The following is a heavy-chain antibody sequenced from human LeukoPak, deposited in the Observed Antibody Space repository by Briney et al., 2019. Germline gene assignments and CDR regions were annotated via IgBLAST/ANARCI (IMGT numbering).Heavy chain of an antibody. D-gene: IGHD6-19*01. Sequence: GGSLRLSCAASGFTFSSYAMSWVRQAPGKGPEWVSAISGSGGSTYYADSVKGRFTISRDNSKNTLYLQMNSLRAEDTAVYYCAKRMGSSGWYYGYWGQGTLVTVSS. V-gene: IGHV3-23*01. CDR3: AKRMGSSGWYYGY. J-gene: IGHJ4*02. CDR2: ISGSGGST. CDR1: GFTFSSYA.